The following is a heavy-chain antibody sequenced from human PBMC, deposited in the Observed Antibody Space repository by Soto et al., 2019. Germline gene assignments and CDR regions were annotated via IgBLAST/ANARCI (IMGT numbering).Heavy chain of an antibody. CDR3: ARGRRPITMVRGVTNWFDP. CDR1: GDSVSSNSAA. V-gene: IGHV6-1*01. J-gene: IGHJ5*02. CDR2: TYYRSKWYN. Sequence: SQTLTLTCAISGDSVSSNSAAWNWIRQSPSRGLEWLGRTYYRSKWYNDYAVSVKSRITINPDTSKNQFSLQLSSVTAADTAVYYCARGRRPITMVRGVTNWFDPWGQGTLVTVS. D-gene: IGHD3-10*01.